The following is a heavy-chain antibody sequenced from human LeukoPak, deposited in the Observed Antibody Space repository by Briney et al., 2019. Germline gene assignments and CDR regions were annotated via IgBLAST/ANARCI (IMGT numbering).Heavy chain of an antibody. J-gene: IGHJ4*02. Sequence: PGGSLRLFCAASGFTFSSYEMNWVRQAPGKGLEWVSYISSSGSSIYYADSVKGRFTISRDNAKNSLYLQMNSLRAEDTAVYYCAREDTLIGMGSDYWGQGTLVTVSS. CDR2: ISSSGSSI. CDR1: GFTFSSYE. CDR3: AREDTLIGMGSDY. V-gene: IGHV3-48*03. D-gene: IGHD5-18*01.